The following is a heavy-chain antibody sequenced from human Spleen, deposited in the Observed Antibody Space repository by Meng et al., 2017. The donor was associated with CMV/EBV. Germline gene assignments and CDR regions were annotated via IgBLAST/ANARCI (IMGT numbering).Heavy chain of an antibody. J-gene: IGHJ4*02. V-gene: IGHV3-23*01. CDR3: AKSRNGYGGEDH. CDR1: GFTFRSFG. Sequence: GGSLRLSCAASGFTFRSFGMTWVRQAPGKGLEWVSTISDSGGNTYYPDSVKGRFTISRDNSNKTVYLQMNRLRAEDTAIYYCAKSRNGYGGEDHWGQGMLVTVSS. D-gene: IGHD5-12*01. CDR2: ISDSGGNT.